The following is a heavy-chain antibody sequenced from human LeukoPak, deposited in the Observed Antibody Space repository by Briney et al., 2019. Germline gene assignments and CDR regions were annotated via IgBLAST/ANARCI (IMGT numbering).Heavy chain of an antibody. CDR2: ISSSSYI. CDR3: GRDYGSPGNFDY. V-gene: IGHV3-21*01. D-gene: IGHD6-13*01. Sequence: GGSLRLSCAASGFTFSSYSMNWVRQAPGKGLEWVSSISSSSYIYYADSVKDRFTISRDNAKNSLYLQMNSLRAEDTAAYYCGRDYGSPGNFDYWGEGTLVSVPS. CDR1: GFTFSSYS. J-gene: IGHJ4*02.